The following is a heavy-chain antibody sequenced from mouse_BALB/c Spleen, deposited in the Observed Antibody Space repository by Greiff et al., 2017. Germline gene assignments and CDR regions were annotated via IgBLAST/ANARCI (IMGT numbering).Heavy chain of an antibody. CDR1: GYTFTSYV. V-gene: IGHV1-14*01. J-gene: IGHJ3*01. Sequence: EVQLQQSGPELVKPGASVKMSCKASGYTFTSYVMHWVKQKPGQGLEWIGYIYPYNDGTKYNEKFKGKATLTSDKSSSTAYMELGSLTSEDSAVFYCARGWGGYSSWFAYWGQGTLVTVSA. CDR2: IYPYNDGT. CDR3: ARGWGGYSSWFAY. D-gene: IGHD2-3*01.